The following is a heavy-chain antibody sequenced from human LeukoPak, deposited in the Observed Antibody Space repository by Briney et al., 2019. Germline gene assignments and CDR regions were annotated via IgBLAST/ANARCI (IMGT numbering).Heavy chain of an antibody. CDR1: GGSISSSSYY. D-gene: IGHD3-3*01. CDR2: IYYSGST. CDR3: ARLGYDVWSGYRAYYYYYMDV. V-gene: IGHV4-39*01. J-gene: IGHJ6*03. Sequence: SETLSLTCTVSGGSISSSSYYWGWIRQPPGKGLERIGSIYYSGSTYYNPSLKSRVTISVDTSKNQFSLKLSSVTAADTAVYYCARLGYDVWSGYRAYYYYYMDVWGKGTTVTVSS.